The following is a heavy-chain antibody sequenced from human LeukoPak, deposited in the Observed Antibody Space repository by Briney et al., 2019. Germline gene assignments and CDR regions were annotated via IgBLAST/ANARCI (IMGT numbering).Heavy chain of an antibody. Sequence: SETLSLTCTVSGGSISSYYWSWIRQPPGKGLAWIGYIYYGGSTKYNPSLKSRVTISVDTSKNQFSLKLSSVTAADTAVYYCSKGSFGSTHIDHWGQGALVTVSS. V-gene: IGHV4-59*01. CDR2: IYYGGST. D-gene: IGHD2-2*01. CDR1: GGSISSYY. J-gene: IGHJ4*02. CDR3: SKGSFGSTHIDH.